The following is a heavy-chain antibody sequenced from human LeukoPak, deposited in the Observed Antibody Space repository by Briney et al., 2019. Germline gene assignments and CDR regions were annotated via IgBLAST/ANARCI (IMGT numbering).Heavy chain of an antibody. CDR1: GGSISRGSYY. Sequence: PSETLSLTCTVSGGSISRGSYYWGWIRQPAGKGLEWSGRIYTSGSTNYNPSLKRRVTIAVGTSKTQLSLKLTSVTAADTAVYYCAREVYDSSGYYLDYWGQGTLVTVSS. J-gene: IGHJ4*02. CDR2: IYTSGST. CDR3: AREVYDSSGYYLDY. D-gene: IGHD3-22*01. V-gene: IGHV4-61*02.